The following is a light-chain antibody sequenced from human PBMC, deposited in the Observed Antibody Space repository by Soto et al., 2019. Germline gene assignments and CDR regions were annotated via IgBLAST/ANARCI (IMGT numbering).Light chain of an antibody. CDR1: QDINRW. CDR3: QQFSRYWA. Sequence: DIQMTQSPSTLSAYVGDRGTITCRASQDINRWLAWYQQKPGKVPKILIYNADTLESGVPSRFSGSGYGTEFILTISSLQPDDFATYYCQQFSRYWAFGQGAKVDIK. CDR2: NAD. V-gene: IGKV1-5*01. J-gene: IGKJ1*01.